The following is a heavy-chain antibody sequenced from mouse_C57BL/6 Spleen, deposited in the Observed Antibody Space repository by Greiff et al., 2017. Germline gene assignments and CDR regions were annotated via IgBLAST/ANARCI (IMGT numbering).Heavy chain of an antibody. CDR1: GFSFTSYY. J-gene: IGHJ2*01. Sequence: VQLQQSGPELVKPGASVKISCKASGFSFTSYYIHWVKQRPGQGLEWIGWIYPGSGNTKYNEKFKGKATLTADTSSSTAYMQLSSLTSEDSAVYYCARGENYFDYWGQGTTLTVSS. CDR2: IYPGSGNT. CDR3: ARGENYFDY. V-gene: IGHV1-66*01.